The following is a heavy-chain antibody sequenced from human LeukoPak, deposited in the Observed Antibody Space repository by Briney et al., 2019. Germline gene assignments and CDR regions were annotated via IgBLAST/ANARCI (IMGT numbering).Heavy chain of an antibody. Sequence: GGSLRLSCAASGFTFRSYWMPWVGQGPGKGLVWVSRINSDGSSLTSAASVEGRFTISRDNAKNTLYLQMNSLRAEDTAVYYCAGEPGSHAGAVPAYWGQGALVTVSS. V-gene: IGHV3-74*01. CDR3: AGEPGSHAGAVPAY. CDR1: GFTFRSYW. D-gene: IGHD1-26*01. CDR2: INSDGSSL. J-gene: IGHJ4*02.